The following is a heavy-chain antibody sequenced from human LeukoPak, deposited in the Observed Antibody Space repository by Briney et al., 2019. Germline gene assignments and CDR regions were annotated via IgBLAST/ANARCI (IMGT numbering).Heavy chain of an antibody. CDR1: GHTFTGYY. CDR2: INPNSGGT. D-gene: IGHD5-24*01. Sequence: ASVKVSCKASGHTFTGYYMHWVRQAPGQGLEWMGRINPNSGGTNYAQKFQGRVTMTRDTSISTAYMELSRLRSDDTAVYYCARVIGDIRWLQFRAGKNWFDPWGQGTLVTVSS. J-gene: IGHJ5*02. CDR3: ARVIGDIRWLQFRAGKNWFDP. V-gene: IGHV1-2*06.